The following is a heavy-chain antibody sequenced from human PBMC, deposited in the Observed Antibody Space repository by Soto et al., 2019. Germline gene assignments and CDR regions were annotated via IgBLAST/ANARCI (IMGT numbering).Heavy chain of an antibody. V-gene: IGHV4-39*01. CDR2: IYYSGST. D-gene: IGHD3-3*01. Sequence: SETLSLTCTVSGGSISSSSYYWGWIRQPPGKGLEWIGSIYYSGSTYYNPSLKSRVTISVDTSKNQFSLKLSSVTAADTAVYYCARHHPPYYDFWSGYLDTVFDYGMDVWGQGTTVTVSS. CDR1: GGSISSSSYY. J-gene: IGHJ6*02. CDR3: ARHHPPYYDFWSGYLDTVFDYGMDV.